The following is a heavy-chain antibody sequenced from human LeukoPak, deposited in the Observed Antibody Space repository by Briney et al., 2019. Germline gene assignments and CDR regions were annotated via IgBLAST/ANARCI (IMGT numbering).Heavy chain of an antibody. CDR1: GFTFSSYG. CDR2: IRYDGSNK. J-gene: IGHJ5*02. CDR3: AKTDCTSTSCFVGWFDP. Sequence: GGSLRLSCAASGFTFSSYGMHWVRQAPGKGLEWVAFIRYDGSNKYYADSVKGRFTISRDNSKNTLYLQMNSLRAEDTAVYYCAKTDCTSTSCFVGWFDPWGQGTLVTVSS. D-gene: IGHD2-2*01. V-gene: IGHV3-30*02.